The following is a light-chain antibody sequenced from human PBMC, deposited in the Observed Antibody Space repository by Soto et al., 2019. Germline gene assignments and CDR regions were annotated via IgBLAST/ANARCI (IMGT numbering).Light chain of an antibody. Sequence: EIVLTQSPATLSLSPGERATLSCRASQSVSSYLAWYQQKPGQAPRLLIYDASNRATGIPARFSGSGSGTDFTLTISSLEPEDFAVYYYQQRSNWPPTITFGQGTRLEMK. CDR2: DAS. CDR1: QSVSSY. V-gene: IGKV3-11*01. J-gene: IGKJ5*01. CDR3: QQRSNWPPTIT.